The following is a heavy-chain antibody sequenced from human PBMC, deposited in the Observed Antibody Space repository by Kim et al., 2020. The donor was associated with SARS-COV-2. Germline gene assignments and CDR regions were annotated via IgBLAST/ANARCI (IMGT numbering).Heavy chain of an antibody. J-gene: IGHJ2*01. CDR3: ARHNHYYVSVRYFDL. D-gene: IGHD3-22*01. V-gene: IGHV4-59*08. CDR1: GVSISSFY. CDR2: IYESGST. Sequence: SETLSLTCTVSGVSISSFYWSWIRQSPGKGLEWIGYIYESGSTSYNPSLKTRVTISGDTSKNQFSLNLRSVTAADTAVYYCARHNHYYVSVRYFDLWGRG.